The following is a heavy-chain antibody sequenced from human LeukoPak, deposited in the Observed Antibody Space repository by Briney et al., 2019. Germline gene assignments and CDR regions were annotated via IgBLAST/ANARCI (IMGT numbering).Heavy chain of an antibody. CDR3: ASLATTYGDYEVDY. Sequence: SETLSLTCTVSGGSISSSSYYWGWIRQPPGKGLEWIGSIYYSGSTYYNPSLKSRVTISVDTSKNQFSLKLSSVTAADTAVYYRASLATTYGDYEVDYWGQGTLVTVSS. V-gene: IGHV4-39*01. CDR2: IYYSGST. J-gene: IGHJ4*02. D-gene: IGHD4-17*01. CDR1: GGSISSSSYY.